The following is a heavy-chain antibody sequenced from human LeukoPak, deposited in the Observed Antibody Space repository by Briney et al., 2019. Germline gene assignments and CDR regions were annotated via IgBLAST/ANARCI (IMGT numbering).Heavy chain of an antibody. Sequence: SETLSLTCTVSGGSISSYYWSWIRQPPGKGLEWIGYIFYSGGTYYNPSLKSRVAISLDTSKNQFSLKLGSVTAADTAVYYCARGPYYYDSVWGQGTLVTVSS. D-gene: IGHD3-22*01. CDR1: GGSISSYY. CDR2: IFYSGGT. CDR3: ARGPYYYDSV. J-gene: IGHJ4*02. V-gene: IGHV4-59*01.